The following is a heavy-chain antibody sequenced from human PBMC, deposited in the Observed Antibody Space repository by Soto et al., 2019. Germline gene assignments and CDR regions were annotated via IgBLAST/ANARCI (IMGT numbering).Heavy chain of an antibody. Sequence: GGSLRLSCAASGFTFSSYAMSWVRQAPGKGLEWVSAISGSGGSTYYADSVKGRFTISRDNSKNTLYLQMNSLRAEDTAVYYCAKDPGSYDSSGYYYPNWFDPWGQGTLVTVSS. V-gene: IGHV3-23*01. CDR3: AKDPGSYDSSGYYYPNWFDP. J-gene: IGHJ5*02. CDR1: GFTFSSYA. D-gene: IGHD3-22*01. CDR2: ISGSGGST.